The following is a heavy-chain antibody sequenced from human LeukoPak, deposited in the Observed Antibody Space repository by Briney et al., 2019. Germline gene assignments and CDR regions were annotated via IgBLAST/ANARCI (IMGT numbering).Heavy chain of an antibody. Sequence: TGGSLRLSCAASGFTVSSNYMSWVRQAPGKGLEWVSAISGSGGSTYYADSVKGRFTISRDNSKNTLYLQMNSLRAEDTAVYYCAAPPPSHTSPGDWGQGTLVTVSS. CDR1: GFTVSSNY. D-gene: IGHD1-14*01. CDR2: ISGSGGST. CDR3: AAPPPSHTSPGD. J-gene: IGHJ4*02. V-gene: IGHV3-23*01.